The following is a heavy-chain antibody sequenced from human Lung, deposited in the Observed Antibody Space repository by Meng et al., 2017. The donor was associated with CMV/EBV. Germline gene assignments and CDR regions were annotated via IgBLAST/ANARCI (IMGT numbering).Heavy chain of an antibody. CDR2: IIPIFGTP. J-gene: IGHJ4*02. Sequence: SXXVSXKASGGTFNMYAVSWVRQAPGQGLEWVGGIIPIFGTPNYPQKFQGRVTISTDESTHTVYMALSSLTSEDTAVYYCTRDRRGRSNWEYYFDYWCQGTLVTVSS. D-gene: IGHD7-27*01. CDR1: GGTFNMYA. V-gene: IGHV1-69*05. CDR3: TRDRRGRSNWEYYFDY.